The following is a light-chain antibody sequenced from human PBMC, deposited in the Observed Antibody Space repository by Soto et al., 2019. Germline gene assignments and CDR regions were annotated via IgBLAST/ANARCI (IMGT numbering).Light chain of an antibody. CDR1: HDITSY. CDR3: QKCDYLPI. V-gene: IGKV1-33*01. J-gene: IGKJ3*01. Sequence: DIQMTQSPSSLSASVGDRVTITCQASHDITSYLNWYQHKPGKAPKLLIYDASILEAGVSSRFSGSGSGSDFTFTISSLQPEDVETYYCQKCDYLPIFGPGTTVDFK. CDR2: DAS.